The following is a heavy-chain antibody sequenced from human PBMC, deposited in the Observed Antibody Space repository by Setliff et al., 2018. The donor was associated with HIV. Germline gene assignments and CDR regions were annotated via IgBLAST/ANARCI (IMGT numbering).Heavy chain of an antibody. J-gene: IGHJ6*03. Sequence: SETLSLTCTVTGGSISSGGFYWTWIRQHPGKGLEWIGYIYNTGSTYHSPSLESRVTISIDTSKNQFSLKLSSVTAAGTAVYYCARDHPHGGWFSTSWDYYYMDVWGKGTTVTVSS. D-gene: IGHD3-10*01. CDR1: GGSISSGGFY. CDR2: IYNTGST. CDR3: ARDHPHGGWFSTSWDYYYMDV. V-gene: IGHV4-31*03.